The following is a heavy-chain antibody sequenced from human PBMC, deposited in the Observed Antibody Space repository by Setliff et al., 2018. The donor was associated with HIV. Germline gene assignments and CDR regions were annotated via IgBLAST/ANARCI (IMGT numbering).Heavy chain of an antibody. CDR1: GYTFTSYY. D-gene: IGHD3-3*01. Sequence: WASVKVSCKASGYTFTSYYMHWVRQAPGQGLEWMGIINPSGGSTSYAQKFQGRVTMTRDTSTSTVYMELSSLRSEDTAVYYCARAAGGYDFWSGYRWGHFDYWCQGTLVTVS. V-gene: IGHV1-46*01. J-gene: IGHJ4*02. CDR3: ARAAGGYDFWSGYRWGHFDY. CDR2: INPSGGST.